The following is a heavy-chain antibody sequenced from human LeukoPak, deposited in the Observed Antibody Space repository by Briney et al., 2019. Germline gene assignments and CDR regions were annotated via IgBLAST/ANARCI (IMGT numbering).Heavy chain of an antibody. CDR1: GFTFSSYW. CDR2: INSDGSST. CDR3: AKRGYSYGQFDY. Sequence: GGSLRLSCAASGFTFSSYWMHWVRQAPGKGLVWVSRINSDGSSTSYADSVKGRFTISRDNSKNTLYLQMNSLRAEDTAVYYCAKRGYSYGQFDYWGQGTLVTVSS. V-gene: IGHV3-74*01. J-gene: IGHJ4*02. D-gene: IGHD5-18*01.